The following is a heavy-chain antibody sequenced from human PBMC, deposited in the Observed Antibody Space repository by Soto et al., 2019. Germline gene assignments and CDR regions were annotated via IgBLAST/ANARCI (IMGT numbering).Heavy chain of an antibody. CDR1: GFTFGDYA. V-gene: IGHV3-49*04. J-gene: IGHJ4*02. CDR2: IRSKAYGGTT. Sequence: GGSLRLSCTASGFTFGDYAMSWVRQAPGKGLEWVGFIRSKAYGGTTEYAASVKGRFTISRDDSKSIAYLQMNSLKTEDTAVYYCAKTTEAVAGTVYGYWGQGALVTVSS. D-gene: IGHD6-19*01. CDR3: AKTTEAVAGTVYGY.